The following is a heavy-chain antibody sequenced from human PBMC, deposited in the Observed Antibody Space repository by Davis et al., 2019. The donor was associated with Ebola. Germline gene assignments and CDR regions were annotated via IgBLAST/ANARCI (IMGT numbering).Heavy chain of an antibody. V-gene: IGHV3-74*01. Sequence: GESLKISCAASGFTFSSYWMHWVRQAPGKGLVWVSRINSDGSITSYADSVKGRFTISRDNAKNTLDLQMNSLRAEDTAVYYCAKGDNSGWYGVDYWGQGTLVTVSS. CDR1: GFTFSSYW. J-gene: IGHJ4*02. CDR2: INSDGSIT. CDR3: AKGDNSGWYGVDY. D-gene: IGHD6-19*01.